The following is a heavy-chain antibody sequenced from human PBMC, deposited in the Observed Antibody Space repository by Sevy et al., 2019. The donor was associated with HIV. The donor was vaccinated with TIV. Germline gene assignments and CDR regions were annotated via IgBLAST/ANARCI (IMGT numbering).Heavy chain of an antibody. CDR3: ARDYYGSSGYVY. CDR1: GFTFSSYA. J-gene: IGHJ4*02. D-gene: IGHD3-22*01. V-gene: IGHV3-30-3*01. Sequence: GGSLRLSCAASGFTFSSYAMHWVRQAPGKGLEWVAVISYDGSNKYYADSVKGRFTISRDNSKNTLYLQMNSLRAEDTAVYYCARDYYGSSGYVYWGQGTLVTVSS. CDR2: ISYDGSNK.